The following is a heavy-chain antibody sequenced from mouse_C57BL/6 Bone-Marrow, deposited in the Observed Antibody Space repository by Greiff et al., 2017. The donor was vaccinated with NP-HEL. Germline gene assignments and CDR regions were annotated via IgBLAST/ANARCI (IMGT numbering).Heavy chain of an antibody. Sequence: EVQLQESGPVLVKPGASVKMSCKASGYTFTDYYMNWVKQSHGKSLEWIGVINPYNGGTSYNQKFKGKATLTVDKSSSTAYMELNSLTSEDSAVYYCARWDSAWFAYWGQGTLVTVSA. V-gene: IGHV1-19*01. J-gene: IGHJ3*01. D-gene: IGHD4-1*01. CDR2: INPYNGGT. CDR3: ARWDSAWFAY. CDR1: GYTFTDYY.